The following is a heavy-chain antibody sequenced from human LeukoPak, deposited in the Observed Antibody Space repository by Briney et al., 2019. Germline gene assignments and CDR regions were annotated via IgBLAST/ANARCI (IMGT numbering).Heavy chain of an antibody. V-gene: IGHV4-59*08. CDR1: GGSISSYY. CDR2: VYYSGST. J-gene: IGHJ4*02. CDR3: ARQGDYRYPFDS. D-gene: IGHD3-16*02. Sequence: SETLSLTCTISGGSISSYYWSWIQQPPGKGLEWIGYVYYSGSTNYNPSLKGRVTISVDTSKNQFSLKLTSVTAADTAVYYCARQGDYRYPFDSWGQGTLVTVSS.